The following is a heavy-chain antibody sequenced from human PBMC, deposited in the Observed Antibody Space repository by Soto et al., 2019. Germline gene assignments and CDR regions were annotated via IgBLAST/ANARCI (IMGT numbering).Heavy chain of an antibody. CDR3: ARDSYGSGSYYAYYYYYYMDV. CDR2: IWDDGSNK. CDR1: GFHFSSYG. Sequence: QVQLVESGGGVVQPGRSLRLSCAASGFHFSSYGMHWVRQAPGKGLEWVAVIWDDGSNKYYSDSGKGRFTFSRDNSKNPLYLQMNSLRAEDTAVYYCARDSYGSGSYYAYYYYYYMDVWGKGTTVTVSS. D-gene: IGHD3-10*01. J-gene: IGHJ6*03. V-gene: IGHV3-33*01.